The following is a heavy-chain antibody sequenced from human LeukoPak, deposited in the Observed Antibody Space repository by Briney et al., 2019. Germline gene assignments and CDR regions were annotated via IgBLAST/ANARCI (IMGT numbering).Heavy chain of an antibody. D-gene: IGHD3-9*01. CDR3: ASQYDILTGPEVYWYFDL. Sequence: PSETLSLTCTVSGGSITSSSYYWGWIRQPPGKGLEWIGYIYYSGSTNYNPSLKSRVTISVDTSKNQFSLKLSSVTAADTAVYYCASQYDILTGPEVYWYFDLWGRGTLVTVSS. V-gene: IGHV4-61*05. CDR2: IYYSGST. CDR1: GGSITSSSYY. J-gene: IGHJ2*01.